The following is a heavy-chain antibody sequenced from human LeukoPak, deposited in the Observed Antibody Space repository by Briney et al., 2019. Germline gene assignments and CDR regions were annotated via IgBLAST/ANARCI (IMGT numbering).Heavy chain of an antibody. CDR1: GYTFTSYD. CDR2: MNPNSGNT. J-gene: IGHJ6*03. CDR3: ARARGGYYYYYYYMDV. V-gene: IGHV1-8*01. D-gene: IGHD3-10*01. Sequence: ASVKVSCKASGYTFTSYDINWVRQATGQGLEWMGWMNPNSGNTGYAQKFQGRVTMTRNTSISTAYMELSSLRSEDTAVYYCARARGGYYYYYYYMDVWGKGTTVTISS.